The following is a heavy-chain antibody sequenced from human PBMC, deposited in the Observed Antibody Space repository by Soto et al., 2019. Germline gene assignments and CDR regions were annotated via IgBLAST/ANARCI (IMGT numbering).Heavy chain of an antibody. D-gene: IGHD5-12*01. CDR3: AKDINSGYDRECDAIYI. CDR1: GFTFDDYA. V-gene: IGHV3-9*01. J-gene: IGHJ3*02. Sequence: SLRLSCAASGFTFDDYAMHWVRQAPGRGREWGSGSNWNGGSIGFSGSGKGRFTLSRDSAKNSLYLQLNSLRAEDTALYYCAKDINSGYDRECDAIYIWGQGTMVTV. CDR2: SNWNGGSI.